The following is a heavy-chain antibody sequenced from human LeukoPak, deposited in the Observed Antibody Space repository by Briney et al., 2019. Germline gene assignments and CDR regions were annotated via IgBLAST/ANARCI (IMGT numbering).Heavy chain of an antibody. V-gene: IGHV4-4*07. D-gene: IGHD3-9*01. CDR3: ARRPYYDILTGYFDP. CDR1: GGSISSYY. J-gene: IGHJ5*02. CDR2: IYTSGTI. Sequence: KSSETLSLTCTVSGGSISSYYWSWIRQPAGTALEWIGRIYTSGTITYNPSLKSRVTMSVDTSKNQFSLKLSSVTAADTAVYYCARRPYYDILTGYFDPWGQGTLVTVSS.